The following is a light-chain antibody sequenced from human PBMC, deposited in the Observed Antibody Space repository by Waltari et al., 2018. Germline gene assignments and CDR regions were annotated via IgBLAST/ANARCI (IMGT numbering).Light chain of an antibody. CDR2: AAS. CDR1: QGISSW. J-gene: IGKJ3*01. V-gene: IGKV1-12*01. Sequence: SVGDKVTITCRASQGISSWLAWYQQKPGKAPKLLIYAASSLQSGVPSRFSDSGSGTDYTLTISSLQPEDFATYYCQQGYNTPFTFGPGTKLDIK. CDR3: QQGYNTPFT.